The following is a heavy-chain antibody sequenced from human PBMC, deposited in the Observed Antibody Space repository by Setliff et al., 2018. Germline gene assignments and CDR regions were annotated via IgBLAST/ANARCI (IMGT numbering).Heavy chain of an antibody. CDR2: IYASGST. CDR1: GGSISSGSHY. Sequence: SETLSLTCSVSGGSISSGSHYWSWIRKPAGKGLEWIGHIYASGSTSYNPSLKSRVTISLETSRNQFSLKLNSVTAADTAVYYCARDPGVHSGTWCLDSWGQGTQVTVSS. V-gene: IGHV4-61*09. D-gene: IGHD2-8*01. CDR3: ARDPGVHSGTWCLDS. J-gene: IGHJ4*02.